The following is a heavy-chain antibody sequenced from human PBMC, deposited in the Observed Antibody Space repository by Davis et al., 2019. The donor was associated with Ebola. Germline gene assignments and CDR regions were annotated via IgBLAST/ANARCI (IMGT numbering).Heavy chain of an antibody. CDR3: ARHAYDFWSGPYYYGMDV. D-gene: IGHD3-3*01. CDR2: IYYSGST. CDR1: GGSISSYY. Sequence: MPSETLSLTCTVSGGSISSYYWSWIRQPPGKGLEWIGYIYYSGSTNYNPSLKSRVTISVDTSKNQFSLKLSSVTAADTAVYYCARHAYDFWSGPYYYGMDVWGQGTTVTVSS. V-gene: IGHV4-59*08. J-gene: IGHJ6*02.